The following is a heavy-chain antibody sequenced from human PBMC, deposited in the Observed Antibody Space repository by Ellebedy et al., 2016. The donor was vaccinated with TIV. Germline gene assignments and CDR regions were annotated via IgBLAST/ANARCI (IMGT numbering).Heavy chain of an antibody. CDR1: GFTFSTYW. CDR3: ASLGGRQRYSD. CDR2: INQDGSEK. J-gene: IGHJ4*02. V-gene: IGHV3-7*01. D-gene: IGHD6-6*01. Sequence: GESLKISCAASGFTFSTYWMSWVRQAPGKGLEWVANINQDGSEKSYVDSVKGRFTISRDNAKNSLYLQMNSLRAEDTAVYYCASLGGRQRYSDWGQGTLVTVSS.